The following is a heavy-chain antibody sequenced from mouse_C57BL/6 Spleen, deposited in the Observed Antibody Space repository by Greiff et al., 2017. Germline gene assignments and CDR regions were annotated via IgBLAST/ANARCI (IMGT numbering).Heavy chain of an antibody. CDR3: ARGVTGLYYFDY. Sequence: VQLKESGPVLVKPGASVKMSCKASGYTFTDYYMNWVKQSHGKSLEWIGVINPYNGGTSYNQKFKGKATLTVDKSSSTAYMELNSLTSEDSAVYYCARGVTGLYYFDYWGQGTTLTVSS. CDR2: INPYNGGT. CDR1: GYTFTDYY. D-gene: IGHD4-1*01. J-gene: IGHJ2*01. V-gene: IGHV1-19*01.